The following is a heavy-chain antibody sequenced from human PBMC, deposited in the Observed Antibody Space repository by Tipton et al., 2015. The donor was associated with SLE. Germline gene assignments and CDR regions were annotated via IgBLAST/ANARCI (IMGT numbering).Heavy chain of an antibody. D-gene: IGHD5-24*01. CDR3: AKMGKMAPFDS. CDR2: IYHDGST. J-gene: IGHJ4*02. Sequence: TLSLTCSVSGYSISSGFYWGWIRQPPGKELEWIGNIYHDGSTHRNPSLKSRVNISVDTSKNQFSLNLNSVTAADTAVYYCAKMGKMAPFDSWGQGTLVTVSS. V-gene: IGHV4-38-2*01. CDR1: GYSISSGFY.